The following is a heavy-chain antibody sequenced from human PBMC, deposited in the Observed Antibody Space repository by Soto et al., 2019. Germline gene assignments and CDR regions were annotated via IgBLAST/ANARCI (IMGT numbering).Heavy chain of an antibody. V-gene: IGHV3-15*01. D-gene: IGHD3-3*01. Sequence: GGSLRLSCEASGFTFISYAMSWVRQAPGKGLEWVGRIKSKTDGGTTDYAAPVKGRFTISRDDSKNTLYLQMNSLKTEDTAVYYCTTVLTIFGVVSDYSGQGTLVTVSS. CDR3: TTVLTIFGVVSDY. J-gene: IGHJ4*02. CDR2: IKSKTDGGTT. CDR1: GFTFISYA.